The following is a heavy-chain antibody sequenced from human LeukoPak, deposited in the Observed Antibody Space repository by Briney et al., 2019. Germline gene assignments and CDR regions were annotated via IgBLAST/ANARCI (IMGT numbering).Heavy chain of an antibody. V-gene: IGHV3-43*01. CDR2: ISWSGEYT. J-gene: IGHJ6*02. Sequence: AGGSLRLSCAASGFTYNEYTKHWVRQVPGKGLEWVALISWSGEYTFYGDSVKGRFTISRDNSKSSLYLQMNSLTSDDSALYYCAKDVSGCSATSCYGMDVWGQGTTVTVSS. D-gene: IGHD2-2*01. CDR1: GFTYNEYT. CDR3: AKDVSGCSATSCYGMDV.